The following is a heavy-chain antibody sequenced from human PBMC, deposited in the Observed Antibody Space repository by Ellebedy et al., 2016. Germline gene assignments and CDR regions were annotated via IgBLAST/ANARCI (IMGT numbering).Heavy chain of an antibody. Sequence: GGSLRLXCAAPGFTFSSYAMHWVRQAPGKGLEWVAVISYDGSNKYYADSVKGRFTISRDNSKNTPYLQMNSLRAEDTAVYYCAKDRDKRIAAIPLYYFDYWGQGTLVTVSS. D-gene: IGHD2-21*02. CDR3: AKDRDKRIAAIPLYYFDY. J-gene: IGHJ4*02. CDR2: ISYDGSNK. V-gene: IGHV3-30*14. CDR1: GFTFSSYA.